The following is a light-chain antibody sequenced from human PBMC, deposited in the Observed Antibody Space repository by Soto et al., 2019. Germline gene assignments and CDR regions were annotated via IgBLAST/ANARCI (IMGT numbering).Light chain of an antibody. CDR1: QSISSW. CDR2: KAS. J-gene: IGKJ1*01. Sequence: DIQKSQCVDIVGGCVIEKVTITCRASQSISSWLAWYQQKPGKAPKLLIYKASNLESGVPSRFSGSGSWTEFTPSIISLQSEDFSSYDFQQYHGYSSAVGRGTKVDIK. V-gene: IGKV1-5*03. CDR3: QQYHGYSSA.